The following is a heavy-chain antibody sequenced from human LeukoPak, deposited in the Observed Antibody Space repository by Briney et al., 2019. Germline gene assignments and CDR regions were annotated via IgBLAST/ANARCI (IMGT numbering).Heavy chain of an antibody. CDR1: GFTFSSYS. CDR2: ISSSGSTI. CDR3: ARGVVVVPAATPDY. J-gene: IGHJ4*02. Sequence: GGSLRLSCAASGFTFSSYSMNWVRQAPGKGLEWVSYISSSGSTIYYADSVKGRFTISRDNAKNSLYLQMNSLRAEDTAVYYCARGVVVVPAATPDYWGQGTLVTVSS. D-gene: IGHD2-2*01. V-gene: IGHV3-48*04.